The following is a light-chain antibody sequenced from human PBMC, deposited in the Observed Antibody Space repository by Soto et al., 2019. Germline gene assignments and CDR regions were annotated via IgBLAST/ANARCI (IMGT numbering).Light chain of an antibody. Sequence: DIQVTQSPPTLSASVGARVTITCRASQTISTWMAWYQQKPGKAPKLLVYDASTLQSGVASRFSGSGSGTEFTLIISGLQPDDSATYYCQQYTNTNNPWMFGQGTKVHIK. CDR3: QQYTNTNNPWM. J-gene: IGKJ1*01. CDR2: DAS. V-gene: IGKV1-5*01. CDR1: QTISTW.